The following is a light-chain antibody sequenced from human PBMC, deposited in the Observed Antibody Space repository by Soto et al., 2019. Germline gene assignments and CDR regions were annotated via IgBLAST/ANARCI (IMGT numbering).Light chain of an antibody. CDR1: QNIPGY. CDR2: AAS. Sequence: DIQMTQSPSSLSASVGDRVTITCRASQNIPGYLNWFQQKPGKAPKLLIYAASRLQSGVPSRFSGSGSGTDFTLSISRLQPEDLATYFCEQTSSTPLTFDQQTKVAIK. V-gene: IGKV1-39*01. J-gene: IGKJ1*01. CDR3: EQTSSTPLT.